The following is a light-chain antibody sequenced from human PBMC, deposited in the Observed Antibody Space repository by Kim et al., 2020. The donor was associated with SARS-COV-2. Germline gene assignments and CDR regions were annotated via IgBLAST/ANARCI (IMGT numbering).Light chain of an antibody. J-gene: IGLJ3*02. Sequence: SPGQTARITCSGDTLPKKYAFWYQQKSGQAPVMVISEDSTRLPGIPERFSGSSSGTVATLTITGAQLEDEADYYCYSTDSTGNDRVFGGGTQLTVL. V-gene: IGLV3-10*01. CDR2: EDS. CDR3: YSTDSTGNDRV. CDR1: TLPKKY.